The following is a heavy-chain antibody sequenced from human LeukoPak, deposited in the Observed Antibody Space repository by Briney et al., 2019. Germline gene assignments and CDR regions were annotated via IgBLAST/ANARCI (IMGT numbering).Heavy chain of an antibody. CDR1: GYTFTGYY. CDR3: ARDNVSCTHGVCSDLFDY. D-gene: IGHD2-8*01. CDR2: INTNRGVT. J-gene: IGHJ4*02. V-gene: IGHV1-2*02. Sequence: ASVKVSCKASGYTFTGYYMHWVRQAPGQGLEWMGWINTNRGVTNYAQKFQGRVTMARDTSISTAYMELSRLRSDDTAVYYCARDNVSCTHGVCSDLFDYWGQGTLVTVSS.